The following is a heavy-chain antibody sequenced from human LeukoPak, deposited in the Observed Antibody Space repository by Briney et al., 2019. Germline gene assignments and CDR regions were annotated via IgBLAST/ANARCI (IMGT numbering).Heavy chain of an antibody. CDR3: ARVTVTGPSDAFDI. D-gene: IGHD4-17*01. J-gene: IGHJ3*02. CDR1: GGSFSGYY. CDR2: INHSGST. V-gene: IGHV4-34*01. Sequence: PSETLSLTCAVYGGSFSGYYWSWIRQPPGKGLEWIGEINHSGSTNYNPSPKSRVTISVDTSKNQFSLKLSSVTAADTAVYYCARVTVTGPSDAFDIWGQGTMVTVSS.